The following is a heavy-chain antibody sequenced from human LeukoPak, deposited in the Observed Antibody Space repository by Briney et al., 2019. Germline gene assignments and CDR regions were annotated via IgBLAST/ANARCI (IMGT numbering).Heavy chain of an antibody. CDR2: IYPSGNT. CDR3: ARVRATATAYFDS. V-gene: IGHV4-61*02. J-gene: IGHJ4*02. CDR1: GDSVSSGGYY. D-gene: IGHD5-18*01. Sequence: PSETLSLTCTVSGDSVSSGGYYWSWLRQPAGKGLEWIGRIYPSGNTNYNPSLKSRVTISMDTSKNQFSLKLSSVTAADTAVYYCARVRATATAYFDSWGQGTLVTVSS.